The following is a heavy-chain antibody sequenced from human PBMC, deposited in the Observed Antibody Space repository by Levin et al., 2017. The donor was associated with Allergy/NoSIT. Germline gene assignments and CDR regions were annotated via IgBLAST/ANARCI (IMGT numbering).Heavy chain of an antibody. D-gene: IGHD6-6*01. CDR3: ARDYKYSSSSGFGY. J-gene: IGHJ4*02. V-gene: IGHV1-18*01. CDR2: ISPYNGNT. Sequence: PGGSLRLSCKAFGYTFTSYGINWVRQAPGQGLEWMGWISPYNGNTNYAQKFQGIVTMTTDTSTSTVYMDLRSLRSDETAIYYCARDYKYSSSSGFGYWGQGTLVTVSS. CDR1: GYTFTSYG.